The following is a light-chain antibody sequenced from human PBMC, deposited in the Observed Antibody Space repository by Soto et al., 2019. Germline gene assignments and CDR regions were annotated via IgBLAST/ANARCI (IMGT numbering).Light chain of an antibody. CDR2: AAY. J-gene: IGKJ1*01. V-gene: IGKV1-39*01. Sequence: DIQMTQSPSTLSASVGDTVTVTCRASQSVSGWLAWYQQKPGEAPKLLIYAAYSLQSWVQSRFTGSGSGTDFTLTIRSLQPEDFATYYCKQSYTSWWTFGQGTKVDIK. CDR3: KQSYTSWWT. CDR1: QSVSGW.